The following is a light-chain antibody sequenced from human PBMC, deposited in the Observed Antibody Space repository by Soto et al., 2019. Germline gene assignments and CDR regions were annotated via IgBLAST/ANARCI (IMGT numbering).Light chain of an antibody. CDR3: QQYENWPPVT. J-gene: IGKJ5*01. V-gene: IGKV3-15*01. Sequence: AMTQSPATLSVSPGERATLSCRASQNIRRSLAWYQQTPGQPPRLLIYNSFTRAAGVAARFSGSGSGTDFALTISSLQNEDSAVYFCQQYENWPPVTFGGGTRLEI. CDR2: NSF. CDR1: QNIRRS.